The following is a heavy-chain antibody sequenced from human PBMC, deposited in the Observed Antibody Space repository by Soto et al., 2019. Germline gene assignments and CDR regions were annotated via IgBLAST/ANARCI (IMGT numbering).Heavy chain of an antibody. J-gene: IGHJ4*02. CDR3: ARDQTVAGPTTFDY. CDR1: GFTFSSYW. Sequence: GGSLRLSCAASGFTFSSYWMHWVRQTPGKGLVWVSRIDIAGSTTTYADSVKGRFTISRDNAKNTLYLQMNSLRAEDTAVYYCARDQTVAGPTTFDYCGQGTLVTVSS. D-gene: IGHD6-19*01. V-gene: IGHV3-74*01. CDR2: IDIAGSTT.